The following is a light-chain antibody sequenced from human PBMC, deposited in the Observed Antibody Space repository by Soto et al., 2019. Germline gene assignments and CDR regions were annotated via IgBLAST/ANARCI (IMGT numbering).Light chain of an antibody. CDR2: DAS. J-gene: IGKJ5*01. V-gene: IGKV3-11*01. CDR1: LSVSVY. CDR3: HQRQYWPPIT. Sequence: VVFTQSPATLSLSPGERATLSCRTSLSVSVYLDWYQQKPGQAPRLLISDASNRATGIPARFSGSGSGTDFTLTISSLEPEDFAVYYCHQRQYWPPITFGQGTRLEIK.